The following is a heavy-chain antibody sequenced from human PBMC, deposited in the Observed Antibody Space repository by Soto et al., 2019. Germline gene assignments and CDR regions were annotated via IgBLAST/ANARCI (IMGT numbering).Heavy chain of an antibody. Sequence: SETLSLTCTVSGGSISSGGYYWSWIRQHPGKGPEWIGYIYYSGSTYYTPSLKSRVTISVDTSKNQFSLKLKSVTAADTAVYFCARGGWSDYNDSGGIVMYVWCQGNVLTVSS. D-gene: IGHD3-22*01. CDR1: GGSISSGGYY. CDR2: IYYSGST. V-gene: IGHV4-31*03. CDR3: ARGGWSDYNDSGGIVMYV. J-gene: IGHJ1*01.